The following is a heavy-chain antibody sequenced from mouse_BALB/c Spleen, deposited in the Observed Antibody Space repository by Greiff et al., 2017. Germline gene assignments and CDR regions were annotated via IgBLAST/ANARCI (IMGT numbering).Heavy chain of an antibody. CDR2: INPSSGYT. CDR1: GYTFTSYT. J-gene: IGHJ4*01. Sequence: LVESAAELARPGASVKMSCKASGYTFTSYTMHWVKQRPGQGLEWIGYINPSSGYTEYNQKFKDKTTLTADKSSSTAYMQLSSLTSEDSAVYYCARPSFTTATAAGAMDYWGQGTSVTVSS. V-gene: IGHV1-4*02. D-gene: IGHD1-2*01. CDR3: ARPSFTTATAAGAMDY.